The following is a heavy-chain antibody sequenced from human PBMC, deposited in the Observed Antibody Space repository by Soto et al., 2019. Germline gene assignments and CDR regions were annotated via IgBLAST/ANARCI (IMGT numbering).Heavy chain of an antibody. Sequence: QVQLVQSGAEVKKPGSSVKVSCKASGGTFSSYAISWVRQAPGQGLEWMGGIIPIFGRANYAQKFQGRVTITTDKSTSTAYKELSSLRSEDTAVYYCARDRGRISSSWYYFDYWGQGTLVTVSS. D-gene: IGHD6-13*01. J-gene: IGHJ4*02. CDR2: IIPIFGRA. V-gene: IGHV1-69*06. CDR3: ARDRGRISSSWYYFDY. CDR1: GGTFSSYA.